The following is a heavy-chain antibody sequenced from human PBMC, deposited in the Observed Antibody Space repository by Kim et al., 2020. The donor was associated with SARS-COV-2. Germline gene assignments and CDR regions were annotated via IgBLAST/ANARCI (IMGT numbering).Heavy chain of an antibody. CDR2: IYYSGST. J-gene: IGHJ5*02. CDR3: ARDQYDFWSAQGDWFDP. D-gene: IGHD3-3*01. V-gene: IGHV4-61*01. Sequence: SETLSLTCTVSGGSVSSGSYYWSWIRQPPGKGLEWIGYIYYSGSTNYNPSLKSRVTISVDTSKNQFSLKLSSVTAADTAVYYCARDQYDFWSAQGDWFDPWGQGTLVTVSS. CDR1: GGSVSSGSYY.